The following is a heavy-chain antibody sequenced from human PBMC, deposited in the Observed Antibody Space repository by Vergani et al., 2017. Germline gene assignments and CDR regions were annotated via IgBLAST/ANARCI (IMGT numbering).Heavy chain of an antibody. V-gene: IGHV3-11*01. CDR1: GFTFSAYY. J-gene: IGHJ3*02. Sequence: QVQMVGSGGGLVKPGGSLRLSCAASGFTFSAYYMSWIRQAPGQGLEWVSYLSSSVSTINYADSVKGRFTISRDNAKNSLYLQMNSLRAADTAVYYCARALPVAAFDIWRQGTIVTVS. CDR2: LSSSVSTI. CDR3: ARALPVAAFDI.